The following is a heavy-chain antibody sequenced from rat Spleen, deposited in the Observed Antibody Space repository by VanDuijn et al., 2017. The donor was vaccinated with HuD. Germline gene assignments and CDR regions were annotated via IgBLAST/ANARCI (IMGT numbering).Heavy chain of an antibody. D-gene: IGHD1-11*01. CDR1: GYSIKSSYR. CDR2: INSAGTT. CDR3: ARPPLIYYGGSSNWFAY. V-gene: IGHV3-3*01. J-gene: IGHJ3*01. Sequence: EVQLQESGPGLVKPSQSLSLTCSVTGYSIKSSYRWDWIRKFPGNKLEWMGYINSAGTTNYNPSLKSRISISRDTSKNQFFLQLNSLSTEDTATYYCARPPLIYYGGSSNWFAYWGQGTLVTVSS.